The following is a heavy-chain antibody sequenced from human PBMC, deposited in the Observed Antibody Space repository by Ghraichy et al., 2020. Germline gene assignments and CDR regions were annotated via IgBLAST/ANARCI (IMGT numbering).Heavy chain of an antibody. D-gene: IGHD5-24*01. CDR3: ARDPFRRDGYNPPYY. Sequence: ESLNISCAASGFTFSSYWMHWVRQAPGKGLVWVSRINSDGSSTSYADSVKGRFTISRDNAKNTLYLQMNSLRAEDTAVYYCARDPFRRDGYNPPYYWGQGTLVTVSS. J-gene: IGHJ4*02. CDR1: GFTFSSYW. CDR2: INSDGSST. V-gene: IGHV3-74*01.